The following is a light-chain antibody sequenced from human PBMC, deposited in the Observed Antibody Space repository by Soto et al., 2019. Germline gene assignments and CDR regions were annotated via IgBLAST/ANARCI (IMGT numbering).Light chain of an antibody. CDR1: SSNIGSHYD. CDR3: QSYDSGLSGVV. CDR2: GNT. Sequence: QSVLTQPPAVSGAPGQRVTISCSGSSSNIGSHYDVHWYQQIPGTAPKLLIYGNTNRPSGVPDRFSGSRSDTSASLAITGLQAEDEADYYCQSYDSGLSGVVFGGGTKLTVL. V-gene: IGLV1-40*01. J-gene: IGLJ3*02.